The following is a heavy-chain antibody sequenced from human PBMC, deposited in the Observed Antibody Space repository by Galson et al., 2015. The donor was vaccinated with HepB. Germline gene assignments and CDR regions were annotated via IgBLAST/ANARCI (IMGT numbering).Heavy chain of an antibody. CDR2: INHSGST. V-gene: IGHV4-34*09. Sequence: SWIRQPPGKGLEWIGEINHSGSTNYNPSLKSRVTISVDTSKNQFSLKLSSVTAADTAVYYCARAGTSDPNYMDVWGKGTTVTVSS. CDR3: ARAGTSDPNYMDV. J-gene: IGHJ6*03.